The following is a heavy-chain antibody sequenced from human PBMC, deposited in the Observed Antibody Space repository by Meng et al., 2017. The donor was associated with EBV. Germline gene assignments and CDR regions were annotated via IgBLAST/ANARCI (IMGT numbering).Heavy chain of an antibody. D-gene: IGHD6-19*01. CDR2: ISYDGSNK. CDR3: ARDPDSSGWYYFDY. J-gene: IGHJ4*02. Sequence: QVLLVASGGGVDQPGRSLRLSCSASGFTFSSFAMHGGRQAPGKGLEWVAVISYDGSNKYYADSVKGRFTISRDNSKNTLYLQMNSLRAEDTAVYYCARDPDSSGWYYFDYWGQGTLVTVSS. CDR1: GFTFSSFA. V-gene: IGHV3-30-3*01.